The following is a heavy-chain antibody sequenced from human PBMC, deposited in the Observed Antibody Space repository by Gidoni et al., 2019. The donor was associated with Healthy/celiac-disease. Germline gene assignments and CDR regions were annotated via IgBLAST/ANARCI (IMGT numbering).Heavy chain of an antibody. V-gene: IGHV2-5*02. J-gene: IGHJ6*03. CDR1: GFSLSTSGVG. D-gene: IGHD6-13*01. Sequence: QITLKESGPTLVKPTQILTLTCTFPGFSLSTSGVGVGWIRQPPGKALEWLALIYCDDDKRYSPSLKSRLTSTKNTTNNQVVLTMTNMDPVDTATYYCAHSYSSSWYGDGGYMDVWGKGTTVTVSS. CDR3: AHSYSSSWYGDGGYMDV. CDR2: IYCDDDK.